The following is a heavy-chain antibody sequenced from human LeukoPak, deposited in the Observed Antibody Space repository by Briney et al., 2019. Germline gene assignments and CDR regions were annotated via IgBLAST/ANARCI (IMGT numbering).Heavy chain of an antibody. CDR3: ARDHSFSRFLEWSSGGWFDP. Sequence: ASVKVSCKASGYTFTGCYMHWGRQAPGHRREGMGWIKPNSGGANYAQKFQGRVTMTRHKSISKAYIKLRRLRSHDTAVYSCARDHSFSRFLEWSSGGWFDPWGQATLVTVSS. CDR1: GYTFTGCY. V-gene: IGHV1-2*02. CDR2: IKPNSGGA. J-gene: IGHJ5*02. D-gene: IGHD3-3*01.